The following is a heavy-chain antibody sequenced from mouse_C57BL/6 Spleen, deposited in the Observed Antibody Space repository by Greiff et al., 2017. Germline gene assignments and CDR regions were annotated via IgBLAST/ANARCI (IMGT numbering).Heavy chain of an antibody. Sequence: VQLQQSGAELVKPGASVKLSCKASGYTFTSYWMHWVKQRPGQGLEWIGMIHPNSGSTNYNEKFKSKATLTVDKSSSTAYMQLSSLTSEDSAVYYWARIYYYGSSYEGYAMDYWGQGTSVTVSS. J-gene: IGHJ4*01. V-gene: IGHV1-64*01. CDR1: GYTFTSYW. CDR3: ARIYYYGSSYEGYAMDY. D-gene: IGHD1-1*01. CDR2: IHPNSGST.